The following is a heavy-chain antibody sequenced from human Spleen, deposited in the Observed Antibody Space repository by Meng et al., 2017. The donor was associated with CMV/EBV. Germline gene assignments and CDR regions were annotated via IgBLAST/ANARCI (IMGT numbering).Heavy chain of an antibody. D-gene: IGHD6-13*01. CDR1: GFTFSSYA. V-gene: IGHV3-30-3*01. CDR3: ARPSSSWGENWFDP. J-gene: IGHJ5*02. CDR2: ISYDGSNK. Sequence: GESLKISCAASGFTFSSYAMHWVRQAPGKGLEWVAVISYDGSNKYYADSVKGRFTISRDNSKNTLYLQMNSLRAEDTAVYYCARPSSSWGENWFDPRGQGTLVTVSS.